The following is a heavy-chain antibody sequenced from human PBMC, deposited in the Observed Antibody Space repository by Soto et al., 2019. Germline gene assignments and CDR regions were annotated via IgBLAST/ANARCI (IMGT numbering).Heavy chain of an antibody. Sequence: SETLSLTCTVSGGSISSSSYYWGWIRQPPGKGLEWIGRIYYSGSTYYNPSLKSRVNISVDTSKNQYSLNLSSVTAADTAVNYCARVVREEYQLLNYYFDYWGQGTLVTVSS. D-gene: IGHD2-2*01. CDR3: ARVVREEYQLLNYYFDY. CDR1: GGSISSSSYY. J-gene: IGHJ4*02. CDR2: IYYSGST. V-gene: IGHV4-39*01.